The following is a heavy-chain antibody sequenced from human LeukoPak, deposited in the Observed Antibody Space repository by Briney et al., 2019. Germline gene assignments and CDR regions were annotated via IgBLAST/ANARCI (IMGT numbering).Heavy chain of an antibody. CDR1: GGSISSSSHY. CDR2: IYYSGST. D-gene: IGHD3-10*01. CDR3: ARHNPGYGSGSYHYYFDY. V-gene: IGHV4-39*01. Sequence: SETLSLTCTVSGGSISSSSHYWGWIRQPPGKGLEWIGSIYYSGSTYYNPSLKSRVTISVDTSKNQFSLKLSSVTAADTAVYYCARHNPGYGSGSYHYYFDYWGQGTLVTVSS. J-gene: IGHJ4*02.